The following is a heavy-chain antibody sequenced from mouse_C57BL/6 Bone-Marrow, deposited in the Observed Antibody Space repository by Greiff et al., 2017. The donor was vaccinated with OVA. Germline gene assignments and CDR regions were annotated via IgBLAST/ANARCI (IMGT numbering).Heavy chain of an antibody. Sequence: VQLQQSGPELVKPGASVKLSCKASGYTFTSYDINWVKQRPGQGLEWIGWIYPRDGSTQYNEKFKGKATLTVDTSSSTAYMELHSLTSEDTAVYFCASYLGGFAYWGQGTLGTVSA. CDR1: GYTFTSYD. D-gene: IGHD3-1*01. V-gene: IGHV1-85*01. CDR2: IYPRDGST. CDR3: ASYLGGFAY. J-gene: IGHJ3*01.